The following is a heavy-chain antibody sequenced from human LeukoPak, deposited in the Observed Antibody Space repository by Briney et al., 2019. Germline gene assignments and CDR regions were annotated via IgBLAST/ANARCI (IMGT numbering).Heavy chain of an antibody. CDR2: IDPSDSYT. D-gene: IGHD1-26*01. CDR1: GYSFTSYW. V-gene: IGHV5-10-1*01. J-gene: IGHJ4*02. Sequence: GESLKISCKGSGYSFTSYWISWVRQMPGKGLEWMGRIDPSDSYTNYSPSFQGHDTISADKSISTAYLQWSSLKASDTAMYYCARPLSGSSTTVDYWGQGTLVTVSS. CDR3: ARPLSGSSTTVDY.